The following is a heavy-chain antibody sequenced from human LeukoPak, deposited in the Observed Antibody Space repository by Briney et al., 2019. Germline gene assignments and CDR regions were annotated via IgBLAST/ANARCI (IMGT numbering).Heavy chain of an antibody. D-gene: IGHD3-16*02. CDR3: ARGRSYDYVWGSYRLVPYFDY. V-gene: IGHV4-31*03. Sequence: PSQTLSLTCTVSDGSISSGGYYWSWIRQHPGKGLEWIGYIYYSGSTYYNPSLKSRVTISVDTSKNQFSLKLSSVTAADTAVYYCARGRSYDYVWGSYRLVPYFDYWGQGTLVTVSS. CDR2: IYYSGST. J-gene: IGHJ4*02. CDR1: DGSISSGGYY.